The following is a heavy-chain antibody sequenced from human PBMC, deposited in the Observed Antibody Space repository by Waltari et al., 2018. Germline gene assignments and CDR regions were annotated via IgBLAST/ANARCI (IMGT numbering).Heavy chain of an antibody. J-gene: IGHJ4*02. V-gene: IGHV3-74*01. Sequence: EVQLVESGGGLVQPGGSLRLSGVASGFPLRSCWMHWVRQAPGKGLVCVSRVNSDGSGTTYADSVKGRFTISRDNAKNTLYLQMNSLRAEDTAVYYCVRGYGRGVTNGDYFEYWGQGTLVTVSS. CDR2: VNSDGSGT. D-gene: IGHD4-17*01. CDR1: GFPLRSCW. CDR3: VRGYGRGVTNGDYFEY.